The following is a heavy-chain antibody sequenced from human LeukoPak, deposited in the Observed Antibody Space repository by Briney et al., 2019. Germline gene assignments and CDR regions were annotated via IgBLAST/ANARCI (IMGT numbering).Heavy chain of an antibody. D-gene: IGHD6-13*01. J-gene: IGHJ6*03. CDR2: IDSDESST. V-gene: IGHV3-74*01. CDR1: GFTFSTYW. Sequence: GGSLRLSCAASGFTFSTYWMHWVRHAPGKGLVWVSRIDSDESSTSYADSVKGRFTISRDNAKNTLYLQMNSLRAEDTAVYYCAREAAAGTFYYYYYMDVWGKGTTVTVSS. CDR3: AREAAAGTFYYYYYMDV.